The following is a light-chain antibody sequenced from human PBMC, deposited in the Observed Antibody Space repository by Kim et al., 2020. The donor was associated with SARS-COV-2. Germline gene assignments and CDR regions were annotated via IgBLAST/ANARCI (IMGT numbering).Light chain of an antibody. CDR1: GLRRYS. V-gene: IGLV3-19*01. Sequence: SSELTQDPAVSVALGQTVRITCQGDGLRRYSTSWYQQKAGKAPVLVLYGGNDRPSGIPDRFSGSNSGTTASLTITGAQAEDEADYHCHCRDSSDNQLFGAGTQLTVL. J-gene: IGLJ3*02. CDR3: HCRDSSDNQL. CDR2: GGN.